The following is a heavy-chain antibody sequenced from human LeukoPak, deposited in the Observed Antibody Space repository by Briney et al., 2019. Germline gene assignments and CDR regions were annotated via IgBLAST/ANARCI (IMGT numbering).Heavy chain of an antibody. D-gene: IGHD6-19*01. CDR2: ISAYNGNT. CDR3: ARDRSIAVEGGWFDP. V-gene: IGHV1-18*01. CDR1: GYTFTSYG. J-gene: IGHJ5*02. Sequence: ASVKVSCKASGYTFTSYGISWVRQAPGQGLEWMGWISAYNGNTNYAQKLQGRVTMTTDTSTSTAYMELRSLRSDDTAVYYCARDRSIAVEGGWFDPWGQGTLVTVSS.